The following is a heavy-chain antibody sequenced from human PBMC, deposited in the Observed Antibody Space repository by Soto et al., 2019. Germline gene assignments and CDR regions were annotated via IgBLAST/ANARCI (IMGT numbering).Heavy chain of an antibody. V-gene: IGHV3-30*18. CDR2: ISYDGSNK. CDR1: GFTFSSYG. J-gene: IGHJ5*02. CDR3: EKDLGRQLYPPWFDP. Sequence: GGSLRLSCAASGFTFSSYGMHWVRQAPGKGLEWVAVISYDGSNKYYADSVKGRFTISRDNSKNTLYLQMNSLRAEDTAVYYCEKDLGRQLYPPWFDPWGQGTQVTVSS. D-gene: IGHD6-6*01.